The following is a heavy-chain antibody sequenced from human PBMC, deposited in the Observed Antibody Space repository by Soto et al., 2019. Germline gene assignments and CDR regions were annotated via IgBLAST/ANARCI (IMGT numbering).Heavy chain of an antibody. V-gene: IGHV3-23*01. CDR2: MSASGVRT. CDR3: EGSWT. CDR1: GFTLTNYA. Sequence: EVQLLVSGGGSVQPGGSLRLSCEVSGFTLTNYAMSWVRQAPGKGLEWVSWMSASGVRTYYADSVKGRFTISKDSSKNTLFLQMNSLRGEDSAVYYCEGSWTWGQGTMVTVSS. J-gene: IGHJ3*01. D-gene: IGHD5-12*01.